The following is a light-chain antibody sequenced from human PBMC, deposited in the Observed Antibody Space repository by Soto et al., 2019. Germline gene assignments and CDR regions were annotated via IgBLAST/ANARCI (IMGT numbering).Light chain of an antibody. J-gene: IGKJ2*01. V-gene: IGKV3-11*01. CDR3: LQRSTWPYT. Sequence: EIVLTQSPATLSLSPGERATLSCRASQSVRSYLGWYQKKPGQGPRLLIFDTSKRVSGIPARFSGSGSGTDFTLTISSLEPEDFAIYYCLQRSTWPYTFGQGTKLEI. CDR2: DTS. CDR1: QSVRSY.